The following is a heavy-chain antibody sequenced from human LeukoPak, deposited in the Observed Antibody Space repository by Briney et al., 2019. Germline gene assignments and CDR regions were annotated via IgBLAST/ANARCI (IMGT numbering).Heavy chain of an antibody. Sequence: GGSLRLSCAASGFTFSTYEMNWVRQAPGKGLEWVSYISSSGSTIYYAGSVKGRFTISRDNTKKSLYLQTNSLRAEDTAVYYCARLYSSSPDYWGQGTLVTVSS. J-gene: IGHJ4*02. CDR3: ARLYSSSPDY. V-gene: IGHV3-48*03. CDR1: GFTFSTYE. D-gene: IGHD6-6*01. CDR2: ISSSGSTI.